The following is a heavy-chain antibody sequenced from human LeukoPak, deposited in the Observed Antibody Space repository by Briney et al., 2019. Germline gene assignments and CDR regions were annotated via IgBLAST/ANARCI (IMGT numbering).Heavy chain of an antibody. V-gene: IGHV4-34*01. D-gene: IGHD3-10*01. Sequence: SETLSLTCGVYGGSFSDYYWSWIRQPPGKGLEWIGEINHSGSTNYNPSLKSRVTISVDTSKNQFSLKLSSVTAADTAVYYCARGRIFMVRGVIKNYFDYWGQGTLVTVSS. CDR3: ARGRIFMVRGVIKNYFDY. CDR1: GGSFSDYY. CDR2: INHSGST. J-gene: IGHJ4*02.